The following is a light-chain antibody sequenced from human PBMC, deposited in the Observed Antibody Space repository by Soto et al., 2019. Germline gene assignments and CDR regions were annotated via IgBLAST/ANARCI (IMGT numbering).Light chain of an antibody. CDR3: QQYFSFPWT. Sequence: DIVMTQSPDSLAVSLGERATINCKSSQSVLYSSNNKNYLAWYQQRPGQPPNLLIYWASTRGSGVPDRFSGSRPGTDFPLPISSLQAEDVAIYYCQQYFSFPWTFGQGTKVEIK. CDR1: QSVLYSSNNKNY. V-gene: IGKV4-1*01. J-gene: IGKJ1*01. CDR2: WAS.